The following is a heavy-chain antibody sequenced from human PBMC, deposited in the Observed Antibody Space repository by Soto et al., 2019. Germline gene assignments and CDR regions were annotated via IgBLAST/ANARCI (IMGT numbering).Heavy chain of an antibody. CDR1: GFTFSSYW. Sequence: GGSLRLSCAVSGFTFSSYWMHWVRQVPGKGLTWVSRISDDGSTATYADSVKGRFVISRDNAKNSLYLEMNTLRADDSGLYYCARGPRVSSTGTGAHWGRGTLVTVSS. J-gene: IGHJ4*02. CDR2: ISDDGSTA. CDR3: ARGPRVSSTGTGAH. V-gene: IGHV3-74*01. D-gene: IGHD1-1*01.